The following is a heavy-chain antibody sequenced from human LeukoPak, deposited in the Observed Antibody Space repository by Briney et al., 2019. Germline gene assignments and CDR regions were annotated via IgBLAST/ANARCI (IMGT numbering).Heavy chain of an antibody. CDR2: IYYSGST. CDR1: GGSISSYY. J-gene: IGHJ5*02. CDR3: ARHERLDP. V-gene: IGHV4-59*08. Sequence: PSETLSLTCTVSGGSISSYYWSWIRQPPGKGLEWIGYIYYSGSTNYNPSLKSRVTISVDTSKNQFSLKLSSVTAADTAGYYCARHERLDPWGQGTLVTVSS.